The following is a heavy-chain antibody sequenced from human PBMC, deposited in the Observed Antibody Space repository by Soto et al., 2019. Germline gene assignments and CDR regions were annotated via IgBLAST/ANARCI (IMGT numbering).Heavy chain of an antibody. J-gene: IGHJ6*02. Sequence: QVQLVQSGAEVKKPGSSVKVSCKASGGTFSSYAISWVRQAPGQGLEWMGGIIPIFGTANYAQKFQGRVTITADESTSTAYMELSSLRSEDTAVYYCAIVRRGLRSFPGAQKHPDPQYYGMDVWGQGTTVTVSS. V-gene: IGHV1-69*01. CDR1: GGTFSSYA. CDR2: IIPIFGTA. CDR3: AIVRRGLRSFPGAQKHPDPQYYGMDV. D-gene: IGHD3-3*01.